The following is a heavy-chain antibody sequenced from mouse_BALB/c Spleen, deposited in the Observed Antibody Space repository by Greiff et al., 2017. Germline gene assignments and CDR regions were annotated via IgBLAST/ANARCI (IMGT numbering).Heavy chain of an antibody. CDR2: ISSGSSYT. V-gene: IGHV5-9-3*01. CDR1: GFTFSSYA. CDR3: ARKGITAVVDYLDN. J-gene: IGHJ2*01. D-gene: IGHD1-1*01. Sequence: EVQLVESGGGLVKPGGSLKLSCAASGFTFSSYAMSWVRQTPGKRLEWVATISSGSSYTYYPDSVKGRFTISRDNAKNTLYLQMSSLRSEDTAMYYCARKGITAVVDYLDNGGKGFTLTVPS.